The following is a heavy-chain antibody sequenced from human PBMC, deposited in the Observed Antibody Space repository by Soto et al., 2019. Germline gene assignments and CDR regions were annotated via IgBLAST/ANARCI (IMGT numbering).Heavy chain of an antibody. V-gene: IGHV4-59*01. CDR2: IYYSGST. J-gene: IGHJ5*02. CDR1: GGSISSYY. CDR3: ASGIPFDP. Sequence: QVQLQESGPGLVKPSETLSLTCTVSGGSISSYYWSWIRQPPGKGLEWIGYIYYSGSTNYNPSLKSRVTISVDTSKNQFSLKLSSVTAADPAVYYCASGIPFDPWGPGTLVTVSS.